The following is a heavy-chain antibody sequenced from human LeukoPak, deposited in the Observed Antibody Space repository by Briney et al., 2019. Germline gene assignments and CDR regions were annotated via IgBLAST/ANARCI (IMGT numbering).Heavy chain of an antibody. Sequence: SETLSLTCTVSGGSISSSRYYWGWIRQPPGKGLEWIGSIYYGGSTYYNPSLKSRVTISVDTSKNQFSLKLSSVTAADTAVYYCARHLSNRCNWNDDYYYYYMDVWGKGTTVTVSS. J-gene: IGHJ6*03. CDR2: IYYGGST. D-gene: IGHD1-1*01. CDR1: GGSISSSRYY. CDR3: ARHLSNRCNWNDDYYYYYMDV. V-gene: IGHV4-39*01.